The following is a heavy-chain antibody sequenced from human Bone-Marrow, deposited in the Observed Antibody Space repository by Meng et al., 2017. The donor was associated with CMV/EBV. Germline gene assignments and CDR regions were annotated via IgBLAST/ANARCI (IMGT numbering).Heavy chain of an antibody. Sequence: GGSLRLSCAASGFTFSSYGMHWVRQAPGKGLEWVAFIRYDGSNKYYADSVKGRFTISRDNSKNTLYLQMNSLRPEDRAVFYCARVGGDGVWAFDYWGQGTLVTVSS. CDR3: ARVGGDGVWAFDY. D-gene: IGHD2-8*01. J-gene: IGHJ4*02. CDR2: IRYDGSNK. V-gene: IGHV3-30*02. CDR1: GFTFSSYG.